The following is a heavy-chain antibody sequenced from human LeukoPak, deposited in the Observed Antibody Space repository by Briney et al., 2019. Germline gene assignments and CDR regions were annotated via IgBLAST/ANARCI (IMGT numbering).Heavy chain of an antibody. CDR1: EYSFTSYW. Sequence: GESLKISCKGSEYSFTSYWISWVRQMPGKGLEWMGRIDPSDSYTNYSPSFQGHVTISVDKSISTAFLQWSSLKASDTAMYYCARHLRGSGSYFDYWGQGTLVTVSS. J-gene: IGHJ4*02. D-gene: IGHD3-10*01. CDR2: IDPSDSYT. CDR3: ARHLRGSGSYFDY. V-gene: IGHV5-10-1*01.